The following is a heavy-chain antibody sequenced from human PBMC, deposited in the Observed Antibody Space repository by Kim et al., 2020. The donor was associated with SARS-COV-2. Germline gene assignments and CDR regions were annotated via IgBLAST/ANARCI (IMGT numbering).Heavy chain of an antibody. CDR3: ARDRPYSSGWYPIDY. J-gene: IGHJ4*02. Sequence: ASVKVSCKASGYTFTSYAMHWVRQAPGKRLEWMGWINAGNGNTKYSQKFQGRVTITRDTSASTAYMELSSLRSEDTAVYYCARDRPYSSGWYPIDYWGQGTLVTVSS. CDR1: GYTFTSYA. V-gene: IGHV1-3*01. CDR2: INAGNGNT. D-gene: IGHD6-19*01.